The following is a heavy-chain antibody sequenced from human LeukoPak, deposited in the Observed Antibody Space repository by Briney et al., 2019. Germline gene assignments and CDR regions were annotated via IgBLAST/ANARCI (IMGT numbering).Heavy chain of an antibody. Sequence: PGGSLRLSCAASGFTFSSYSMTWVRQAPGKGLEWVSSISRSSSHIYYADCLKGRFTISRDNAKNSLYLQMNSLRAEDTAVFYCARGTDYGGNSDSKVDYWGQGTLVTVSS. CDR1: GFTFSSYS. V-gene: IGHV3-21*01. CDR2: ISRSSSHI. CDR3: ARGTDYGGNSDSKVDY. J-gene: IGHJ4*02. D-gene: IGHD4-23*01.